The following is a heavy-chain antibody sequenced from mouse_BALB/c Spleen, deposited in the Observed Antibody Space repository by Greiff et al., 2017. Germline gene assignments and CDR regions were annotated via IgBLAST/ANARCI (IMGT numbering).Heavy chain of an antibody. D-gene: IGHD1-1*01. J-gene: IGHJ2*01. CDR2: IYPGDGDT. CDR3: SRLEGAT. V-gene: IGHV1-80*01. CDR1: GYAFSSYW. Sequence: QVQLKQSGAELVRPGSSVKISCKASGYAFSSYWMNWVKQRPGQGLEWIGQIYPGDGDTNYNGKFKGKATLTADKSSSTDYMQLSSLTSEDSAVYFCSRLEGATWGQGTTLTVSS.